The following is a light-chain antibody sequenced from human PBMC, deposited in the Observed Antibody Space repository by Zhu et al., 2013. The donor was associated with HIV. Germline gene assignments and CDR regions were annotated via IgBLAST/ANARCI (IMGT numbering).Light chain of an antibody. J-gene: IGKJ1*01. Sequence: EIVLTQSPATLSLSPGERATLSCRASQSVSNYLAWYQQKPGQAPRLLIYDASNRATGIPARFSGSGSGTDFTLTINGLEPEDFAVYYCQQYDTSPLWTFGQGTKVEV. V-gene: IGKV3-11*01. CDR3: QQYDTSPLWT. CDR1: QSVSNY. CDR2: DAS.